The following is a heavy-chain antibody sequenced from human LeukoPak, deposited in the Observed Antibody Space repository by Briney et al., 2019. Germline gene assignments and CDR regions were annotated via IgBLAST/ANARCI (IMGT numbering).Heavy chain of an antibody. J-gene: IGHJ2*01. CDR3: ARGVELDFDL. D-gene: IGHD3-10*01. Sequence: GGSLRLSCAASGFTFSKYWMRWIRQAPGKGLEWAAHISEDGSNKYYVESVKGRFTISRDNAKNSLYLQMNSLRVEDTAVYYCARGVELDFDLWGRGTLVTVSS. CDR1: GFTFSKYW. CDR2: ISEDGSNK. V-gene: IGHV3-7*01.